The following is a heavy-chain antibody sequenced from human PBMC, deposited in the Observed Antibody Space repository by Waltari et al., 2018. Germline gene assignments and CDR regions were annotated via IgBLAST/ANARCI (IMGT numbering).Heavy chain of an antibody. J-gene: IGHJ4*02. CDR1: GFTFSSYW. D-gene: IGHD2-21*02. V-gene: IGHV3-7*03. CDR3: ARAMHVVVVTAILGPFDY. CDR2: IKQDGSEK. Sequence: EVQLVESGGGLVQPGGSLRLSCAASGFTFSSYWMSWVRQAPGKGLEWVANIKQDGSEKYYVDSVKGRFTISRDNAKNSLYLQMNSLRAEDTAVYYCARAMHVVVVTAILGPFDYWGQGTLVTVSS.